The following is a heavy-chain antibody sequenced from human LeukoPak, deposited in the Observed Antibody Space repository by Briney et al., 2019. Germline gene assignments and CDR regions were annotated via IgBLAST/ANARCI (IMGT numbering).Heavy chain of an antibody. CDR2: ISPNSGGT. Sequence: ASVKVSCKASGYTFTGYYMHWVRQAPGQGLEWMGWISPNSGGTNYAQKFQGRVTMTRDMSTSTVYMELSSLRSEDTAVYYCARVSYDFWSGSGWFDPWGQGTLVTVSS. D-gene: IGHD3-3*01. V-gene: IGHV1-2*02. CDR3: ARVSYDFWSGSGWFDP. J-gene: IGHJ5*02. CDR1: GYTFTGYY.